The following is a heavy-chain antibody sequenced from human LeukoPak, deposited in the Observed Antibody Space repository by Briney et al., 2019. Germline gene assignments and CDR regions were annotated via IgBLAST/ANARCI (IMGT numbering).Heavy chain of an antibody. D-gene: IGHD3-16*02. CDR1: GGSISSYY. J-gene: IGHJ4*02. Sequence: PSETLSLTCTVSGGSISSYYWSWIRQPPGKGLEWIGYISYSGSTNYNPSLKSRVTISVDTSKNQFSLKGSSVTAADTAVYYCARYVWGSYPTFEDYWGQGTLVTVSS. V-gene: IGHV4-59*01. CDR3: ARYVWGSYPTFEDY. CDR2: ISYSGST.